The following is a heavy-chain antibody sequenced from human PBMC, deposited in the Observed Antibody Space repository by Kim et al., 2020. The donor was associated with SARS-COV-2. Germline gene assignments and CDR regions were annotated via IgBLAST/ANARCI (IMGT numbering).Heavy chain of an antibody. CDR1: GSYI. D-gene: IGHD3-22*01. CDR3: ATEGGTSGRCGYFDS. J-gene: IGHJ4*02. CDR2: MSFDGFSK. V-gene: IGHV3-30*03. Sequence: GGSLRLSCMTSGSYIIHWVRQAPGKGLEWVAAMSFDGFSKYFVDSVKGRFTISRDNSKNTVYLELNSLRDDDSAVYYCATEGGTSGRCGYFDSWGQGTLVTVSS.